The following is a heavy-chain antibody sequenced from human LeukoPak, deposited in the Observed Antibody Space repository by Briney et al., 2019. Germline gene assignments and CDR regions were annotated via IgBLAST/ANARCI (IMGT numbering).Heavy chain of an antibody. CDR2: ISYDGSNK. V-gene: IGHV3-30*03. CDR1: GFTFSSYG. CDR3: STSQYSSGWYLVGTYNWFDP. Sequence: GRSLRLSCAASGFTFSSYGMHWVRQAPGKGLEWVAVISYDGSNKYYADSVKGRFTISRDNSKNTLYMQMNSLRHEDTAVYYCSTSQYSSGWYLVGTYNWFDPWGQGTLVTVSS. J-gene: IGHJ5*02. D-gene: IGHD6-19*01.